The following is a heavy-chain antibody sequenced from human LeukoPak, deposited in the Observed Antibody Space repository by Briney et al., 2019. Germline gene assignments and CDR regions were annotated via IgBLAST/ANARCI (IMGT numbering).Heavy chain of an antibody. V-gene: IGHV3-23*01. CDR1: GFTFSSYA. D-gene: IGHD3-10*01. CDR2: ISGSGGST. J-gene: IGHJ5*02. Sequence: GGSLRLSCAASGFTFSSYAMSWVRQAPGKGLEWVSAISGSGGSTYYADSVKGRFSISRDNSKNTLYLQMNSLRAEDTAVYYCAKDLPFITMARGVKVNWFDPWGQGTLVTVSS. CDR3: AKDLPFITMARGVKVNWFDP.